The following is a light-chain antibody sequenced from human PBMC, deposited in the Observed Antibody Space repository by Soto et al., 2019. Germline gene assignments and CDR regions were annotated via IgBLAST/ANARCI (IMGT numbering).Light chain of an antibody. V-gene: IGKV3-15*01. CDR1: QSVSSN. J-gene: IGKJ4*01. CDR2: YAS. Sequence: EMVMTQSPATLSVSPGERATLSCRASQSVSSNLAWYQQKPGQAPSLLIYYASTRATGIPARFSGSGSGTEFTLTISGLQSEDFAVYYCQQYNSWPLTFGGGTKVEI. CDR3: QQYNSWPLT.